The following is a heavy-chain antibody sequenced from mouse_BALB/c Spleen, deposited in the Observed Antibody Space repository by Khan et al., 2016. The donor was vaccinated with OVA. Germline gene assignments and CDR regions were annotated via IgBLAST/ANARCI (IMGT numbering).Heavy chain of an antibody. J-gene: IGHJ3*01. CDR1: GYTFNSYY. CDR2: INPNNGGT. Sequence: QVQLKQSGAELVKPGASVKLSCKASGYTFNSYYMYWVKQRPGQGLEWIGEINPNNGGTNFTEKFKSKATLTVDKSSSTAYMQLSSLTSEDSAVYYCIRSGYGSFAYWGQGTLVTVSA. D-gene: IGHD2-2*01. V-gene: IGHV1S81*02. CDR3: IRSGYGSFAY.